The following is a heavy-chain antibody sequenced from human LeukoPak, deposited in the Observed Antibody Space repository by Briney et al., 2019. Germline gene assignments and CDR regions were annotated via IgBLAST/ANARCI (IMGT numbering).Heavy chain of an antibody. V-gene: IGHV1-69*13. Sequence: ASVKVSCKASGGTFSSYAISWVRQAPGQGLEWMGGIIPIFGTANYTQKFQGRVTITADESTSTAYMELSSLRSEDTAVNYCARDHYYGSGRPIYYFDYWGQGTLVTVSS. D-gene: IGHD3-10*01. J-gene: IGHJ4*02. CDR1: GGTFSSYA. CDR3: ARDHYYGSGRPIYYFDY. CDR2: IIPIFGTA.